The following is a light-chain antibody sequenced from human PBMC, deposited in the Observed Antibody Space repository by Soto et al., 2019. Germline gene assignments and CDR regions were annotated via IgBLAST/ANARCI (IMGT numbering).Light chain of an antibody. V-gene: IGLV3-9*01. J-gene: IGLJ3*02. Sequence: SYELTQPLSVSVALGQTARITCGGNNIASKHVHWYQQKPGQAPVLVIYRDNNRPSGIPERFSGSNSGNTATLTISRAQAGDEADYYCQVWDSSTAVFGGGTKVTVL. CDR1: NIASKH. CDR3: QVWDSSTAV. CDR2: RDN.